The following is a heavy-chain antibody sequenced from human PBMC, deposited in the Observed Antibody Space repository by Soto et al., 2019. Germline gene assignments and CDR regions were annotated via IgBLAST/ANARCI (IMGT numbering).Heavy chain of an antibody. CDR1: GFTFSSYS. D-gene: IGHD2-15*01. V-gene: IGHV3-21*01. CDR3: ARDNSCSGGSCYLYYYYGMDV. CDR2: ISSSSSYI. J-gene: IGHJ6*02. Sequence: GGSLRLSCAASGFTFSSYSMNWVRQAPGKGLEWVSSISSSSSYIYYADSVKGRFTISRDNAKNSLYLQMNSLRAEDTAVYYCARDNSCSGGSCYLYYYYGMDVWGQGTTVTVSS.